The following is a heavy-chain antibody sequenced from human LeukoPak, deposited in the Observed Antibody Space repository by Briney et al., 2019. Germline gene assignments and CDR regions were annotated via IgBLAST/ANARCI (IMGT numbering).Heavy chain of an antibody. CDR1: GYTFTSYG. CDR3: ASVGVRGVIRY. CDR2: ISAYNGNT. D-gene: IGHD3-10*01. Sequence: ASVKVSCTASGYTFTSYGVSWVRQAPGQGLEWMGWISAYNGNTNYAQKLQGRVTITTDTSTSTAYMELRSLRSDDTAVYYCASVGVRGVIRYWGQGTLVTVSS. J-gene: IGHJ4*02. V-gene: IGHV1-18*01.